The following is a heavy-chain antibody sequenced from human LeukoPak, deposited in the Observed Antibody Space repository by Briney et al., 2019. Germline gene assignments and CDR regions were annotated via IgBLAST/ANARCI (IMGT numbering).Heavy chain of an antibody. CDR3: AREASDAFDI. CDR2: IWYDGSNK. J-gene: IGHJ3*02. Sequence: PGGSLRLSCAAAGFTFSSYDMHWVRQAPRKGLESVALIWYDGSNKNYADSVKGRFTISRDNSKNTLFLQMNSLRAEDTAVYYCAREASDAFDIWGQGTMVTVSS. CDR1: GFTFSSYD. V-gene: IGHV3-33*01.